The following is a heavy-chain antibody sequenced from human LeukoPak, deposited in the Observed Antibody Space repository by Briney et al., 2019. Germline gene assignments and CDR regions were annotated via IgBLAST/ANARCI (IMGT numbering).Heavy chain of an antibody. D-gene: IGHD4-17*01. CDR3: ASLPDYGDNWYLDL. CDR1: GGSISSSNW. V-gene: IGHV4-4*02. J-gene: IGHJ2*01. Sequence: SETLSLTCAVSGGSISSSNWWSWVRQPPGKGLEWIGEIYHSGSTNYNPSLKSRVTISVDKSKNQFSLKLSSVTAADTAVYYCASLPDYGDNWYLDLWGRGTLVTVSS. CDR2: IYHSGST.